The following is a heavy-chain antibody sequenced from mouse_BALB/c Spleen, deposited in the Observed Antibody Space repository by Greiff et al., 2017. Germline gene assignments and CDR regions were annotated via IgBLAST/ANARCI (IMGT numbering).Heavy chain of an antibody. J-gene: IGHJ3*01. Sequence: VQLQQPGAELVRPGASVKLSCKASGYTFTSYWINWVKQRPGQGLEWIGNIYPSDSYTNYNQKFKDKATLTVDKSSSTAYMQLSSLASEDSAVYYCAREGYGSWFAYWGQGTLVTVSA. CDR3: AREGYGSWFAY. CDR2: IYPSDSYT. V-gene: IGHV1-69*02. D-gene: IGHD1-2*01. CDR1: GYTFTSYW.